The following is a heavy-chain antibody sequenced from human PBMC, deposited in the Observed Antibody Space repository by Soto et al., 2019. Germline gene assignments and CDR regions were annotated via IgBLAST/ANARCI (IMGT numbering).Heavy chain of an antibody. CDR2: ISAYNGNT. V-gene: IGHV1-18*04. J-gene: IGHJ6*02. Sequence: GPSVKVSCKASGYTFTSYGISWVRQAPGQGLEWMGLISAYNGNTNYAQKLRGRVTMTTDTSTSTAYMELRSLRSDDTAVYYCARAEIVVVPAAMREGYYYYGMDVWGQGTTVTVSS. CDR1: GYTFTSYG. D-gene: IGHD2-2*01. CDR3: ARAEIVVVPAAMREGYYYYGMDV.